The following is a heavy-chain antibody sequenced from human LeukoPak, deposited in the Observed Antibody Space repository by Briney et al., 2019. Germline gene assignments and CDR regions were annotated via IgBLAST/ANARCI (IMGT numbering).Heavy chain of an antibody. Sequence: PSETLSLTCAVYGGSLSGYYWSWIRQPPGKGLEWIGEIYHSGSINYNPSLKSRVTISVDTSKNQFSLRLSSVTAADTALYYCARGPFGGYYDSSASEAFDYWGQGTLVTVSS. CDR3: ARGPFGGYYDSSASEAFDY. CDR2: IYHSGSI. V-gene: IGHV4-34*01. D-gene: IGHD3-22*01. J-gene: IGHJ4*02. CDR1: GGSLSGYY.